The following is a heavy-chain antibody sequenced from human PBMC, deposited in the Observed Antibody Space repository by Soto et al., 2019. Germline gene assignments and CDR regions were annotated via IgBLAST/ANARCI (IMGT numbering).Heavy chain of an antibody. CDR2: INAGNGDT. Sequence: QVQLVQSGAEMKKPGASVKLSCKTSGINYNTYAIHWVRQAPGQGLEWMGWINAGNGDTRYSQNFQGRVTLTRDTSASTVYMELESLKSEDTGVYYCARAISGYVTWGQGTLVTVSS. CDR3: ARAISGYVT. D-gene: IGHD5-12*01. V-gene: IGHV1-3*01. J-gene: IGHJ4*02. CDR1: GINYNTYA.